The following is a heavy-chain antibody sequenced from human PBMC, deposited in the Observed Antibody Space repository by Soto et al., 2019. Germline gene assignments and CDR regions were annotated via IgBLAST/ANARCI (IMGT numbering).Heavy chain of an antibody. CDR3: ARGEDFWSGYYDYYYYYMDV. Sequence: ASVKVSCKASGYTFTSYDINWVRQATGQGLEWMGWMNPNSGNTGYAQKFQGRVTMTRNTSISTAYMGLSSLRSEDTAVYYCARGEDFWSGYYDYYYYYMDVWGKGTTVTVSS. CDR1: GYTFTSYD. D-gene: IGHD3-3*01. CDR2: MNPNSGNT. V-gene: IGHV1-8*01. J-gene: IGHJ6*03.